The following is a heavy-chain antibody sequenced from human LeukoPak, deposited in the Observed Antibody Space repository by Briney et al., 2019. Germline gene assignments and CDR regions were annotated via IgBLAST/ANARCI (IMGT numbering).Heavy chain of an antibody. Sequence: PSETLSLTCTVSGVSISSYYWSWIRQPPGKGLEWIGSIYTTGDTRYNPSLKSRVTISVDTSKNQFSLKLSSVTAADTAVYYCARATPVGGVRFDYWGQGTRVTVSS. CDR2: IYTTGDT. D-gene: IGHD3-16*01. CDR1: GVSISSYY. V-gene: IGHV4-4*09. CDR3: ARATPVGGVRFDY. J-gene: IGHJ4*02.